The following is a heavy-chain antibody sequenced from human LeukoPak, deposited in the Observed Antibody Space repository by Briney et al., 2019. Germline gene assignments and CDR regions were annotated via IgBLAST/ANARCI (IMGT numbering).Heavy chain of an antibody. V-gene: IGHV1-2*02. CDR3: ARGVLVATSPYYYYGMDV. J-gene: IGHJ6*02. D-gene: IGHD5-12*01. CDR1: GYTFTGYY. CDR2: TNPNSGGT. Sequence: ASVKVSCKASGYTFTGYYIHWVRQAPGQGLEWMGWTNPNSGGTNYAQKFQGRVTMTRDTSISTAYMELSSLKSDDTAIYYCARGVLVATSPYYYYGMDVWGQGTAVTVSS.